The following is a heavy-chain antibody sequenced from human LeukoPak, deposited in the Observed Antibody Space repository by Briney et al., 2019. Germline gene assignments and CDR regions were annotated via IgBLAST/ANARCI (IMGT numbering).Heavy chain of an antibody. CDR1: GFTFSTHA. CDR2: ISGPGGTT. J-gene: IGHJ1*01. D-gene: IGHD1-26*01. CDR3: ARVPPSVGEATSEYFQD. Sequence: GGSLRLSCVVSGFTFSTHAMTWVRQAPGKGLERVSDISGPGGTTYYAASVKGRFTISRDNSKNTLFLQMNSLRAEDTAVYYCARVPPSVGEATSEYFQDWGQGTLVTVSS. V-gene: IGHV3-23*01.